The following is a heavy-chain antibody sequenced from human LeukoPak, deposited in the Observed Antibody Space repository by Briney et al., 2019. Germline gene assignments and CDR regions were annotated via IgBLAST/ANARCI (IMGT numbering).Heavy chain of an antibody. V-gene: IGHV1-69*06. CDR1: GGTFSSYA. CDR3: ASRYSTATHAFDI. J-gene: IGHJ3*02. Sequence: ASVKVSCKASGGTFSSYAISWVRQAPGQGLEWMGGIIPIFGTANYAQKFQGRATITADKSTSTAYMELSSLRSEDTAVYYCASRYSTATHAFDIWGQGTMVTVSS. CDR2: IIPIFGTA. D-gene: IGHD5-12*01.